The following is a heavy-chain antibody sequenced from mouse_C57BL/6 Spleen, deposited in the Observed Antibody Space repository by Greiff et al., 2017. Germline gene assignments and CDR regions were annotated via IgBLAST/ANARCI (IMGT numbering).Heavy chain of an antibody. D-gene: IGHD1-1*01. CDR3: ARGEVIITTVVDAMDY. CDR2: IDPNSGGT. Sequence: QVQLQQPGAELVKPGASVKLSCKASGYTFTSYWMHWVKQRPGRGLEWIGRIDPNSGGTKYNEKFKSKATLTVDNPSSTAYMQLSSLTSEDSAVYYCARGEVIITTVVDAMDYWGQGTSVTVSS. V-gene: IGHV1-72*01. CDR1: GYTFTSYW. J-gene: IGHJ4*01.